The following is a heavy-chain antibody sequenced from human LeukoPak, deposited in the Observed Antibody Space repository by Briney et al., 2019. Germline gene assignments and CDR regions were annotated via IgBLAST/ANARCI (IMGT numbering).Heavy chain of an antibody. CDR3: ARQREMATIIDY. V-gene: IGHV4-59*08. CDR2: IYYSGST. D-gene: IGHD5-24*01. Sequence: SETLSLTCTVSGGSISSYYWSWIRQPPGKGLEWIGYIYYSGSTNYNPSLKSRVTISVVTSKNQFSLKLSSVTAADTAVYYCARQREMATIIDYWGQGTLVTVSS. J-gene: IGHJ4*02. CDR1: GGSISSYY.